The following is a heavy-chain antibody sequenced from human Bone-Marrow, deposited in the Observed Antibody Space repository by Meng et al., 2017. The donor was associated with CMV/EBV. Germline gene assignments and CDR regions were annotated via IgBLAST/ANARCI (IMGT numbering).Heavy chain of an antibody. D-gene: IGHD3/OR15-3a*01. CDR2: IYHSGST. CDR3: ARGSVRIYGLVFLGGYFDS. Sequence: GSLRLSCTVSGYSISSGYYWGWIRQPPGKGLEWIGSIYHSGSTYYNPSLDSRFTISLDAPNDQFSLKLTSVTAADTGVYYCARGSVRIYGLVFLGGYFDSWGQGTLVTGSS. J-gene: IGHJ4*02. V-gene: IGHV4-38-2*02. CDR1: GYSISSGYY.